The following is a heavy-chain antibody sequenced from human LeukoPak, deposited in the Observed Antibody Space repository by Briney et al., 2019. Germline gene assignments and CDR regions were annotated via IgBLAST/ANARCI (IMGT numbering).Heavy chain of an antibody. D-gene: IGHD5-24*01. J-gene: IGHJ3*02. Sequence: SETLSLTCTVSGDSITSYYWSWIRQSAEKGLEWIGRIYTTGTTNYNPSLKGRVTISVDTSKNQFSLKLSSVTAADTAVYYCATYKGPFDAFDIWGQGTMVTVSS. CDR2: IYTTGTT. CDR1: GDSITSYY. V-gene: IGHV4-4*07. CDR3: ATYKGPFDAFDI.